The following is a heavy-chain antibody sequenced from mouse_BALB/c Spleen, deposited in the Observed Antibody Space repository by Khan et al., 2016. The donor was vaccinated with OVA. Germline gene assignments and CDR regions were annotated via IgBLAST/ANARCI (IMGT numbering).Heavy chain of an antibody. J-gene: IGHJ3*01. D-gene: IGHD1-1*01. Sequence: EVQLQQSGPELVKPGTSMKISCKASGYSFTDYTMNWVKQSHGKNLEWIGLINPYNGGTSYNQKFKGKATLTVDKSSSTAYMELLSLTSEDSAVYYCARGNYYGRNSWFGYWGQGTLVTVSA. CDR1: GYSFTDYT. V-gene: IGHV1-18*01. CDR2: INPYNGGT. CDR3: ARGNYYGRNSWFGY.